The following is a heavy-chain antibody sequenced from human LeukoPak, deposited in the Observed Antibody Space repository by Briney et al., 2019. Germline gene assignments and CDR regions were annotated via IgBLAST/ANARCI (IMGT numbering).Heavy chain of an antibody. D-gene: IGHD1-26*01. V-gene: IGHV3-33*06. J-gene: IGHJ4*02. CDR1: GFTLSGYW. CDR3: AKTGGSYAFDY. CDR2: IWYDGSNK. Sequence: PGGSLRLSCAASGFTLSGYWMRWVRQAPGKGLEWVAVIWYDGSNKYYADSVKGRFTISRDNSKNTLYLQMNSLRAEDTAVYYCAKTGGSYAFDYWGQGTLVTVSS.